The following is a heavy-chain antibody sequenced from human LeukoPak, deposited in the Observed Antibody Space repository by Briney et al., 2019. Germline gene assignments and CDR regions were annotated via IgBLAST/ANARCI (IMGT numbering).Heavy chain of an antibody. V-gene: IGHV4-4*07. D-gene: IGHD1-26*01. CDR1: GGSISSYY. Sequence: PSETLSLTCTVSGGSISSYYWSRIRQPAGKGLEWIGRIYTSGSTNYNPSLKSRITMSVDTSNNQFSLKLSSVTAADTAVYYCARCSGNYYNAFDIWGQGTMVTVSS. J-gene: IGHJ3*02. CDR2: IYTSGST. CDR3: ARCSGNYYNAFDI.